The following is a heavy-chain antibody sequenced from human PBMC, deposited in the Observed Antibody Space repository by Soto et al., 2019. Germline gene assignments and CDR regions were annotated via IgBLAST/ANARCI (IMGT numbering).Heavy chain of an antibody. CDR2: IYPGDSDT. V-gene: IGHV5-51*01. D-gene: IGHD3-16*01. CDR3: AAGGISPGNYNYYAMDV. CDR1: GYSFTSYW. Sequence: PGESLKISCKGSGYSFTSYWIGWVRQMPGKGLEWMGFIYPGDSDTRYSPPFQGQVTISADKSISTAYLQWSSLKASDTAVYYCAAGGISPGNYNYYAMDVWGQGTTVTVSS. J-gene: IGHJ6*02.